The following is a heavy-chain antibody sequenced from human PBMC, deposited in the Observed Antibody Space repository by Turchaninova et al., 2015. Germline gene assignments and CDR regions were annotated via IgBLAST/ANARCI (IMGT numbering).Heavy chain of an antibody. D-gene: IGHD4-17*01. CDR3: ARGGYGDFLDY. V-gene: IGHV4-31*03. CDR2: IYYSGGT. J-gene: IGHJ4*02. Sequence: QVQLQESGPGLVKPSQTLSLTCTVSGGSISSGGYYWSWIRQHPGKGLEWIGYIYYSGGTYYNLTLKSRVTISVDTSKNQFSLKLSSVTAADTAVYYCARGGYGDFLDYWGQGTLVTVSS. CDR1: GGSISSGGYY.